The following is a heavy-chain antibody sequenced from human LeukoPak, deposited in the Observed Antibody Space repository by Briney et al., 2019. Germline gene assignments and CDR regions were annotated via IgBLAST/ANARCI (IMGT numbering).Heavy chain of an antibody. J-gene: IGHJ6*02. D-gene: IGHD3-16*02. CDR2: IKKDGSEK. Sequence: GGSMRLSCAASGFTSSSYWMSWVRQAPGKGLEWVANIKKDGSEKYYVDSVKGRFTISRDNAKNSLYLQMNSLRAEDTAVYYCASEYYDYVWGSYRYHGMDVWGQGTTVTVSS. CDR1: GFTSSSYW. V-gene: IGHV3-7*01. CDR3: ASEYYDYVWGSYRYHGMDV.